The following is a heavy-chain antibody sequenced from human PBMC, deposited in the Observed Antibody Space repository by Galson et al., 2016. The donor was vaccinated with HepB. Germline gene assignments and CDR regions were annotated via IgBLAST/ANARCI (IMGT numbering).Heavy chain of an antibody. V-gene: IGHV1-18*01. D-gene: IGHD2/OR15-2a*01. Sequence: SVKVSCKASGYTFRNHGISWARQAPGQGLEWMGWISGYNDDTKNAQKFQDRLTMTTDTFTNTAYMELRSLTSDDTAVYYCARDGQRIYGAVFSSQPGDSWGQGTLVTVSP. CDR2: ISGYNDDT. J-gene: IGHJ4*02. CDR1: GYTFRNHG. CDR3: ARDGQRIYGAVFSSQPGDS.